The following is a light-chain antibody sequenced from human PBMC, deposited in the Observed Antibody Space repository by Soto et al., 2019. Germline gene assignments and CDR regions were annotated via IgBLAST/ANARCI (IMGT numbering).Light chain of an antibody. Sequence: QSALTQPASVSGSPGQSITISCIGTGSDSGYFNYVSWYQQQPGKAPKLRIYEVDNRHSGVSLRFSGSKSSSTASLTISGLQAEDEADYYCKSYAVGSTYVFGTGTKVTVL. V-gene: IGLV2-14*01. CDR2: EVD. J-gene: IGLJ1*01. CDR1: GSDSGYFNY. CDR3: KSYAVGSTYV.